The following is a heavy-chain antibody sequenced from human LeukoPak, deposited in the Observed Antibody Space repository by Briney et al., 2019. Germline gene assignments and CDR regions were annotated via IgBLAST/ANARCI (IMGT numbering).Heavy chain of an antibody. Sequence: GGSLRLSCAASGFTFTNYAMNWVRQAPGQGLEWISGCSASGGSTFYADSVRGRFTIFRDNSNNTLYLQMDSLRAEDTAVYYCAKDGIAARPANFDYWGEGTLVTVSS. J-gene: IGHJ4*02. CDR1: GFTFTNYA. CDR2: CSASGGST. V-gene: IGHV3-23*01. D-gene: IGHD6-6*01. CDR3: AKDGIAARPANFDY.